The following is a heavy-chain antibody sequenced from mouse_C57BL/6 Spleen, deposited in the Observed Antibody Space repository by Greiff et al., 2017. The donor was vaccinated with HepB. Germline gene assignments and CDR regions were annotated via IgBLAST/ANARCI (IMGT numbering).Heavy chain of an antibody. D-gene: IGHD2-1*01. CDR1: GFTFSSYA. J-gene: IGHJ4*01. CDR2: ISDGGSYT. Sequence: EVQRVESGGGLVKPGGSLKLSCAASGFTFSSYAMSWVRQTPEKRLEWVATISDGGSYTYYPDNVKGRFTISRDNAKNNLYLQMSHLKSEDTAMYYCARGGNYGGAMDYWGQGTSVTVSS. V-gene: IGHV5-4*01. CDR3: ARGGNYGGAMDY.